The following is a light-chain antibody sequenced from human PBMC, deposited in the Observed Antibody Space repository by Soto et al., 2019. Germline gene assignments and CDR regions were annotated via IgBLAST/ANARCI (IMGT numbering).Light chain of an antibody. J-gene: IGKJ5*01. CDR1: QSVSSSY. CDR2: GAS. Sequence: EIVLTQSPGTLSLSPGERATVSCRASQSVSSSYLAWYQQKPGQAPRLLIYGASSRATGIPDRFSGSGSGTDFTLTISRLEPEDFAVYYCQQRSSWPITFGQGTRLE. CDR3: QQRSSWPIT. V-gene: IGKV3D-20*02.